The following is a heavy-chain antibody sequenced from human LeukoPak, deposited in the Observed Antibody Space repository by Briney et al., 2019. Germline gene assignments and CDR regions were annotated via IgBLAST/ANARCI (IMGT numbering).Heavy chain of an antibody. CDR1: GGSISSSSYY. D-gene: IGHD2-2*01. Sequence: SETLSLTCTVSGGSISSSSYYWGWIRQPPGKGLEWIGSIYYSGSTYYNPSLKSRVTISVDTSKNQFSLKLSSVTAADTAVYYCARDDTGLGYCSSTSCPPSDAFDIWGQGTMVTVSS. V-gene: IGHV4-39*07. CDR2: IYYSGST. J-gene: IGHJ3*02. CDR3: ARDDTGLGYCSSTSCPPSDAFDI.